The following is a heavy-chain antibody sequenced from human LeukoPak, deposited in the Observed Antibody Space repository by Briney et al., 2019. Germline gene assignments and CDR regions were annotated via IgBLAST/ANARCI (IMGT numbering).Heavy chain of an antibody. CDR2: INPNSGGT. Sequence: ASVKVSCKTSGYTFTGYYTHWVRQAPGQGLDWMGWINPNSGGTNYLQRFQGRVTMTRDTSFSTVYMELSRLRSDDTAVYYCARGEFSSSYRLVYWGQGTLVTVSS. CDR3: ARGEFSSSYRLVY. CDR1: GYTFTGYY. D-gene: IGHD6-6*01. J-gene: IGHJ4*02. V-gene: IGHV1-2*02.